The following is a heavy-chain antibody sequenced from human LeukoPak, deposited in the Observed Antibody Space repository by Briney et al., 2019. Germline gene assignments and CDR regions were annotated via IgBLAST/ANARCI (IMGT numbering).Heavy chain of an antibody. CDR3: AVGVVSMYGGSY. CDR2: ISAYDGNT. CDR1: GYTFTGYY. Sequence: ASVKVSCKASGYTFTGYYMHWVRPAPGQGLEWMGWISAYDGNTNYAQKFQGRVTMTTDTSTRTAYMELKSLRSYDTAVYYCAVGVVSMYGGSYWGQGTLVTVSS. V-gene: IGHV1-18*04. J-gene: IGHJ4*02. D-gene: IGHD1-26*01.